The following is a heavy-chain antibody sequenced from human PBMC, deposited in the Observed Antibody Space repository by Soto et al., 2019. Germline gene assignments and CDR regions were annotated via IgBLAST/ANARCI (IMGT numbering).Heavy chain of an antibody. V-gene: IGHV3-23*01. Sequence: PGGSLRLSCAASGFTFSSYAMSWVRQAPGKGLEWVSAISGSGGSTYYADSVKGRFTISRDNSKNTLHLQMNSLRAEDTAVYYCALTQYRPDGSSWSGLDPWGQGTLVTVSS. CDR3: ALTQYRPDGSSWSGLDP. CDR1: GFTFSSYA. J-gene: IGHJ5*02. CDR2: ISGSGGST. D-gene: IGHD6-13*01.